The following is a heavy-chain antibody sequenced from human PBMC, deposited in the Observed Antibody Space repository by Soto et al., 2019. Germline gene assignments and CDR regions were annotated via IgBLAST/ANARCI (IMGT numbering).Heavy chain of an antibody. Sequence: RLSCAASGFTFSSYAMHWVRQAPGKGLEWVAVISYDGSNKYYADSVKGRFTISRDNSKNTLYLQMNSLRAEDTAVYYCARGYYYDSSSPLAYWGQGTLVTVSS. D-gene: IGHD3-22*01. CDR1: GFTFSSYA. CDR2: ISYDGSNK. CDR3: ARGYYYDSSSPLAY. J-gene: IGHJ4*02. V-gene: IGHV3-30-3*01.